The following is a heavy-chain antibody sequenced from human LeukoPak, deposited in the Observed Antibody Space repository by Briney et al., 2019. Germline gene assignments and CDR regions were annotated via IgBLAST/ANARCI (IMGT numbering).Heavy chain of an antibody. CDR1: GFTFRSYW. Sequence: GGSLRLSCAASGFTFRSYWMHWVRHAPGKGLVWVSRIKSDGSSTTYADSVKGRFTIFRDNAQNTLYLQMNSLRGEDTGVYYCARDAAGLDYWGQGTLVTVSS. D-gene: IGHD1-14*01. CDR3: ARDAAGLDY. V-gene: IGHV3-74*01. J-gene: IGHJ4*02. CDR2: IKSDGSST.